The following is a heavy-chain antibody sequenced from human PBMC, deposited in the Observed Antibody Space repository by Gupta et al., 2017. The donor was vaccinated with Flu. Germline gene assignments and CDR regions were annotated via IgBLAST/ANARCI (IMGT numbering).Heavy chain of an antibody. CDR2: INPNRGST. CDR3: ARGGPHIYVVPPPIPSAEYYYGRDV. V-gene: IGHV1-2*02. J-gene: IGHJ6*02. CDR1: GYTFRGSH. D-gene: IGHD2-21*01. Sequence: QGPLVQSGAAVRQPGASVKVSCQASGYTFRGSHIPWVRLAPGQGLEWMGWINPNRGSTNSARKFHGRISMTRDTSINTAYMELSGLRSDDTAGYFCARGGPHIYVVPPPIPSAEYYYGRDVWGQGTAVSVSS.